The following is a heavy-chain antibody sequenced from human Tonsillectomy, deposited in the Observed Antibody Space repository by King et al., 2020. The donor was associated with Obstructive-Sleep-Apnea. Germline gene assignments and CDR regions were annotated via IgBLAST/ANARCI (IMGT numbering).Heavy chain of an antibody. CDR3: AKGLRLGISNPVFGS. CDR2: ITWNSATI. V-gene: IGHV3-9*01. Sequence: VQLVESGGGLVQPGRSLRLSCAASGFTFDDYAMHWVRHAPGQGLEWVSGITWNSATIGYADSVQGRFTISRDNANNSLYLQMNRLRDEDTALYYCAKGLRLGISNPVFGSWGQGTLVTVSS. CDR1: GFTFDDYA. J-gene: IGHJ4*02. D-gene: IGHD7-27*01.